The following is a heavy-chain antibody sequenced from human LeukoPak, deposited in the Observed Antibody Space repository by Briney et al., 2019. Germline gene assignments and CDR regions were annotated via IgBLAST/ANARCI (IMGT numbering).Heavy chain of an antibody. CDR3: ARDRYYDSSGYSKGGY. CDR1: GFTFSSYW. CDR2: IKQDGSEK. Sequence: GGPLRLSCAASGFTFSSYWMSWVRQAPGKGLEWVANIKQDGSEKYYVDSVKGRFTISRDNAKNSLYLQMNSLRAEDTAVYYCARDRYYDSSGYSKGGYWGQGTLVTVSS. J-gene: IGHJ4*02. D-gene: IGHD3-22*01. V-gene: IGHV3-7*01.